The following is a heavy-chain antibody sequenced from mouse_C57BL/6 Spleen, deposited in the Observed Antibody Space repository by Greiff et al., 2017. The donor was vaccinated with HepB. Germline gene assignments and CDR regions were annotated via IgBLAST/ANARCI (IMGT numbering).Heavy chain of an antibody. J-gene: IGHJ4*01. Sequence: VQLQQPGAELVMPGASVKLSCKASGYTFTSYWMHWVKQRPGQGLEWIGEIDPSDSYTNYNQKFKGKSTLTVDKSSSTAYMQLSSLTSEDSAVYYCARSYKGGAMDYWGQGTSVTVSS. D-gene: IGHD2-10*01. CDR2: IDPSDSYT. CDR1: GYTFTSYW. CDR3: ARSYKGGAMDY. V-gene: IGHV1-69*01.